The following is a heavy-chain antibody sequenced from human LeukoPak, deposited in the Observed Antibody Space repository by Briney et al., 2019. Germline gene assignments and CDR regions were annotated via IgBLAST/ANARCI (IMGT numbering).Heavy chain of an antibody. CDR1: GGTFSSYA. V-gene: IGHV1-69*06. CDR2: IIPIFGTA. CDR3: ARGGDYVELGYNWFDP. D-gene: IGHD2-21*02. Sequence: ASVKVSCKASGGTFSSYAISWVRQAPGQGLEWMGGIIPIFGTANYAQKFQGRATITADKSTSTAYMELSRLRSDDTAVYYCARGGDYVELGYNWFDPWGQGTLVTVSS. J-gene: IGHJ5*02.